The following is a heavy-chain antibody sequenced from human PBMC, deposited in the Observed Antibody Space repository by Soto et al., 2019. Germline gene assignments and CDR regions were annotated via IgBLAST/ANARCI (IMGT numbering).Heavy chain of an antibody. CDR3: ARGSSGWYEY. D-gene: IGHD6-19*01. V-gene: IGHV3-48*02. CDR2: IGGSGSSI. Sequence: PGGSLRLSCASSVCTFSSYGLNCVRQAPGKGLEWVSYIGGSGSSIYYADSVKGRFTISRDNAKKSLNLQMNSLRDDDTAVYYCARGSSGWYEYLGQGALVIVS. CDR1: VCTFSSYG. J-gene: IGHJ4*02.